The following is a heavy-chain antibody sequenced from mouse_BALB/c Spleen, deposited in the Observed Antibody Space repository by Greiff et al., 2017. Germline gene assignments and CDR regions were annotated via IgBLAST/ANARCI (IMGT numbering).Heavy chain of an antibody. CDR3: TRGEALVNAMDY. CDR2: IYPGNSDT. Sequence: EVQLQESGTVLARPGASVKMSCKASGYTFTSYWMHWVKQRPGQGLEWIGAIYPGNSDTSYNQKFKGKAKLTAVTSTSTAYMELSSLTNEDSAVYYCTRGEALVNAMDYWGQGTSVTVSS. V-gene: IGHV1-5*01. D-gene: IGHD2-1*01. J-gene: IGHJ4*01. CDR1: GYTFTSYW.